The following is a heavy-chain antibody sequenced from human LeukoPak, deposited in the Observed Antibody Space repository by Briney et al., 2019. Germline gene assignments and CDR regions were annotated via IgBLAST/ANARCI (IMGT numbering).Heavy chain of an antibody. V-gene: IGHV3-74*01. Sequence: GGSLRLSCAASGFTFSTYWMHWVRQVPGKGLVWVSHINTDGSSTTYADSVKGRFTISRDNAKNTLYLQMNSLRAEDTAVYYCTRVLVAGTSWVDPWGQGTLVTVSS. CDR1: GFTFSTYW. CDR3: TRVLVAGTSWVDP. CDR2: INTDGSST. J-gene: IGHJ5*02. D-gene: IGHD6-19*01.